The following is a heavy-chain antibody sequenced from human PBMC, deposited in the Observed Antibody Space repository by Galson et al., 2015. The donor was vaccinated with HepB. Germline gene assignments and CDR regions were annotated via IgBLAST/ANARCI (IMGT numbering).Heavy chain of an antibody. Sequence: SLRLSCAVSGFTFSSYYIYWVRQAPGQGPEWVANIKAAGSEKNYVDSFKDRFTISRDNANDTLYLQMNSLRAEDTAVYYCARDLGYCRCGTCSAVFDCWGQGTLVTVFS. CDR2: IKAAGSEK. CDR3: ARDLGYCRCGTCSAVFDC. V-gene: IGHV3-7*03. D-gene: IGHD2-15*01. CDR1: GFTFSSYY. J-gene: IGHJ4*02.